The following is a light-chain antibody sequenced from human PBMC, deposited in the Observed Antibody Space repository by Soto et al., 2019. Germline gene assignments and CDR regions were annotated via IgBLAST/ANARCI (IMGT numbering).Light chain of an antibody. J-gene: IGKJ1*01. CDR2: GAS. Sequence: NVLTQSPSPLSLSPGERATPSLRASQSVNTNSLVWYQQRPGQAPRLLIYGASSRATGIPDRFSGSGSGTDFTLTISRLEPEDFAVYYCHQYDSWTFGQGTKVDIK. V-gene: IGKV3-20*01. CDR3: HQYDSWT. CDR1: QSVNTNS.